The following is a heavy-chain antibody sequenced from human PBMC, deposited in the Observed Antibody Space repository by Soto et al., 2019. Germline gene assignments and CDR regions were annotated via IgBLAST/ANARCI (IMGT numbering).Heavy chain of an antibody. CDR2: IWYDGSNK. CDR1: EFTFSSYG. CDR3: ARGLYSYYDILTGYSLFDY. V-gene: IGHV3-33*01. D-gene: IGHD3-9*01. J-gene: IGHJ4*02. Sequence: QVQLVESGGGVVQPGRSLRLSCAASEFTFSSYGMHWVRQAPGKGLEWVAVIWYDGSNKYYADSVKGRFTISRDNSKNTLYLQMNSLRAEDTAVYYCARGLYSYYDILTGYSLFDYWGQGTLVTVSS.